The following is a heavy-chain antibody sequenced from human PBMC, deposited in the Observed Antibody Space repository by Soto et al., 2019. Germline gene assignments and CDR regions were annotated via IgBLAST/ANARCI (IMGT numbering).Heavy chain of an antibody. CDR2: ISSSGSSI. Sequence: QVQLVESGGGLVQPGGSLRLSCAASGLTFSDCDMNWIRQAPGKGLEWVSYISSSGSSINYADSVKGRFTISRDNAKNSLYLKMNSMRAEDTAMYYCARVRFGEWGYAMDVWGQGTTVTVSS. CDR3: ARVRFGEWGYAMDV. CDR1: GLTFSDCD. J-gene: IGHJ6*02. D-gene: IGHD3-10*01. V-gene: IGHV3-11*01.